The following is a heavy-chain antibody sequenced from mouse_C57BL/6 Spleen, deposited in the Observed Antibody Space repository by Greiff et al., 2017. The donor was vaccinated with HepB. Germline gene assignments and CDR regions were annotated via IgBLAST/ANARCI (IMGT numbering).Heavy chain of an antibody. J-gene: IGHJ3*01. CDR1: GYSFTGYY. Sequence: EVQLVESGPELVKPGASVKISCKASGYSFTGYYMNWVKQSPEKSLEWIGEINPSTGGTTYNQKFKAKATLTVDKSSSTAYMQLKSLTSEDSAVYYCARRGKELGFAYWGQGTLVTVSA. D-gene: IGHD4-1*01. CDR2: INPSTGGT. V-gene: IGHV1-42*01. CDR3: ARRGKELGFAY.